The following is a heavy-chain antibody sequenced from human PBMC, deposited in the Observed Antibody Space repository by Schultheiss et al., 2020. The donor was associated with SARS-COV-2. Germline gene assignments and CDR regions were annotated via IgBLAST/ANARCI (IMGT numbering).Heavy chain of an antibody. V-gene: IGHV3-13*01. D-gene: IGHD6-13*01. CDR2: IGTAGDT. J-gene: IGHJ5*02. Sequence: GESLKISCAASGFTFSSYDMHWVRQATGKGLEWVSAIGTAGDTYYPGSVKGRFTISRENAKNSLYLQMNSLRAEDTALYYCAKDIIGYSSSWYLWFDPWGQGTLVTVSS. CDR3: AKDIIGYSSSWYLWFDP. CDR1: GFTFSSYD.